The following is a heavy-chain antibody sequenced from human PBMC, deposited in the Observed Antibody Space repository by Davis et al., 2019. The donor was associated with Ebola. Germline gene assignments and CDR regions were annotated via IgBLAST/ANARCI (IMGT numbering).Heavy chain of an antibody. CDR3: AKGIVVAALGGMDV. V-gene: IGHV3-21*01. J-gene: IGHJ6*02. CDR1: GFTFSSYS. D-gene: IGHD2-2*01. CDR2: ISSSSSYI. Sequence: GESLKISCAASGFTFSSYSMNWVRQAPGKGLEWVSSISSSSSYIYYADSVKGRFTISRDNAKNSLYLQMNSLRAEDRAVYYCAKGIVVAALGGMDVWGQGTTVTVSS.